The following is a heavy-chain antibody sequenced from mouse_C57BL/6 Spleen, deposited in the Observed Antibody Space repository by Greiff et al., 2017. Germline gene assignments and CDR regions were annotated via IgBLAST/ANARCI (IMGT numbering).Heavy chain of an antibody. CDR3: AAGGYYDGFPYAMDY. V-gene: IGHV1-26*01. D-gene: IGHD2-3*01. J-gene: IGHJ4*01. CDR2: INPNNGGT. Sequence: VQLQQSGPELVKPGASVKISCKASGYTFTDYYMNWVKQSHGKSLEWIGDINPNNGGTSYNQKFKGKATLTVDKSSSTAYMELRSLTSEDSAVYYCAAGGYYDGFPYAMDYWGQGTSVTVSS. CDR1: GYTFTDYY.